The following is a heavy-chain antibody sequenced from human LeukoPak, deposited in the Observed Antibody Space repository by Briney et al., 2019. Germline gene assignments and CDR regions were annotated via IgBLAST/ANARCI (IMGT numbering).Heavy chain of an antibody. CDR3: ARGKWLFPEVYFDY. V-gene: IGHV3-66*01. CDR1: GFTVSSTY. Sequence: PGGSLRLSCAVSGFTVSSTYMSWVRQAPGKGLEWVSVMYTGGITEYADSVKGRFIISRDTSKNTLYLQMNSLRAEDTAVYYCARGKWLFPEVYFDYWGQGTLVTVSS. D-gene: IGHD3-22*01. J-gene: IGHJ4*02. CDR2: MYTGGIT.